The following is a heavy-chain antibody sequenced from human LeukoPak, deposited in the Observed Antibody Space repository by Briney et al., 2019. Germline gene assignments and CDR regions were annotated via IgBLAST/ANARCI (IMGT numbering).Heavy chain of an antibody. Sequence: PGGSLRLSCAASGFTLSNARMNWVRQAPGKGLEWVGRIKSKTDGGTTDYAAPVKGRFIISTDDSKNTLYLQMDSLKTEDTAVYYCATGIVGTTYYWGQGTLLTVSP. CDR1: GFTLSNAR. CDR3: ATGIVGTTYY. D-gene: IGHD1-26*01. V-gene: IGHV3-15*01. J-gene: IGHJ4*02. CDR2: IKSKTDGGTT.